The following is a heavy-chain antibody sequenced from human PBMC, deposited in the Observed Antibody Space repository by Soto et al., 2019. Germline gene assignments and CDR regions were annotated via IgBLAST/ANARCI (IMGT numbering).Heavy chain of an antibody. Sequence: RASVKVSCKASGFTFTSSAVQWVRQARGQRLEWIGWIVVGSGNTNYAQKFQERVTITRDMSTSTAYMELSSLRSEDTAVYYCAADPLYGDFDYWGQGTLVTVSS. CDR3: AADPLYGDFDY. CDR1: GFTFTSSA. D-gene: IGHD4-17*01. V-gene: IGHV1-58*01. CDR2: IVVGSGNT. J-gene: IGHJ4*02.